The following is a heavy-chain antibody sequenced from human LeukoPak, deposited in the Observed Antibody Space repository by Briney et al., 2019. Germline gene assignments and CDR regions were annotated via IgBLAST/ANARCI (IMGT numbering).Heavy chain of an antibody. CDR3: AGSLLTTVSIYYYFDY. D-gene: IGHD4-17*01. CDR1: GGCLNRYY. J-gene: IGHJ4*02. V-gene: IGHV4-4*07. Sequence: SQSLSLTRTVSGGCLNRYYWSWMPQPAARGREGIGRIYTSGSANYNPSLKSRVTMSVDTYKNQFSLKLSSVTAEDTAVYYCAGSLLTTVSIYYYFDYWGQGTLVTVSS. CDR2: IYTSGSA.